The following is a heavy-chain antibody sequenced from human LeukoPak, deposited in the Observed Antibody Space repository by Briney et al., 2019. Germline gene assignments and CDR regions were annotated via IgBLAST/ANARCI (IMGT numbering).Heavy chain of an antibody. J-gene: IGHJ5*02. CDR1: GYTFTGYY. V-gene: IGHV1-2*02. CDR3: ARRPMIAADRGWFDP. D-gene: IGHD6-13*01. Sequence: VASVKVSCKASGYTFTGYYMHWVRQAPGQGLEWMGWINPNSGGTNYAQKFQGRVTMTRDTSISTAYMELSRLRSDDTAVYYCARRPMIAADRGWFDPWGQGTLVTVSS. CDR2: INPNSGGT.